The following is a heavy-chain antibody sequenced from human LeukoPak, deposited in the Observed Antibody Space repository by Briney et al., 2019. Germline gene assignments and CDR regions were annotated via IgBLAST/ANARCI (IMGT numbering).Heavy chain of an antibody. V-gene: IGHV3-53*01. CDR2: MYSGGAT. CDR3: ARVVTFELDY. Sequence: GGSLRLSCVASGISVSGTFMSWVRQAPGKGLEWVSTMYSGGATHYADSVKGRFSVSRDNVENTLYLQMDNLRVGDTAVYYCARVVTFELDYWGQGTPVLVSS. D-gene: IGHD3-10*01. CDR1: GISVSGTF. J-gene: IGHJ4*02.